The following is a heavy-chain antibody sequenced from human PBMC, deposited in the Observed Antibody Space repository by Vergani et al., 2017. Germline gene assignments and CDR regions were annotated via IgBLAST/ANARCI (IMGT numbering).Heavy chain of an antibody. CDR3: ARVGHSGSIDF. CDR2: IYYIGNT. CDR1: GGSISSGDHC. V-gene: IGHV4-31*11. D-gene: IGHD1-14*01. J-gene: IGHJ4*02. Sequence: QVQLQESGPGVVKPSQTLSLTCAVSGGSISSGDHCWTWIRQRPGKGLEWIGYIYYIGNTYYNPSLKSRVTISLDTSKNQLSLNLSSGTAADTAVYYCARVGHSGSIDFWGQGTLVTVAS.